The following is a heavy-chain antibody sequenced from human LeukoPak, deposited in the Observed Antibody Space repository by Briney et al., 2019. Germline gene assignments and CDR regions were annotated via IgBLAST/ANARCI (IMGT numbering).Heavy chain of an antibody. V-gene: IGHV4-39*01. CDR1: DGSISSSSYF. CDR2: IYYTGST. D-gene: IGHD2/OR15-2a*01. CDR3: ARQTRRVGGNSALGWLDP. J-gene: IGHJ5*02. Sequence: SETLSLTCTVSDGSISSSSYFWGWIRQPPGKGLEWIGTIYYTGSTYYTPSLKSRVTISIDTSNNQFSLILSFVTAADTAVYYCARQTRRVGGNSALGWLDPWGQGTLVTVSS.